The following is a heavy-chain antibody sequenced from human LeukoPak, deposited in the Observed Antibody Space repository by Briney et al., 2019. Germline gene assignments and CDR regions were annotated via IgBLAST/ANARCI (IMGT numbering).Heavy chain of an antibody. CDR3: ARVLVGAQRGLDY. CDR1: GFTFNNYW. J-gene: IGHJ4*02. V-gene: IGHV3-74*01. D-gene: IGHD1-26*01. CDR2: IYSDGSSP. Sequence: GGSLRLSCAASGFTFNNYWMHWVRQVPGKGLVCVSRIYSDGSSPNYADSVKGRFTISRDNAKNALYLQMNSLRAEDTAVYYCARVLVGAQRGLDYWGQGTLVAVSS.